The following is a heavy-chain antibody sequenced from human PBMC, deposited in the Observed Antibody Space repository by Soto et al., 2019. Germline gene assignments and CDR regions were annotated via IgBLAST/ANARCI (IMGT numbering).Heavy chain of an antibody. CDR3: VRERLGIGTWYFDL. D-gene: IGHD7-27*01. Sequence: GGSLRLSCAASGFTFSDYDIHWVRQATGKRLEWVSAIATSGSTHYAASVQGRFTISREDAKNSLFLQINSLRDGDTATYYCVRERLGIGTWYFDLWGRGTLVTVS. J-gene: IGHJ2*01. CDR2: IATSGST. V-gene: IGHV3-13*04. CDR1: GFTFSDYD.